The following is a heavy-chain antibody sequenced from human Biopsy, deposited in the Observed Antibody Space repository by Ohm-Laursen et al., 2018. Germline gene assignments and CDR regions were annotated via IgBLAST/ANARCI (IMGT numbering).Heavy chain of an antibody. CDR3: ARAGRYCSGGGCYSWFDS. V-gene: IGHV3-72*01. CDR2: IRDKANSYTT. J-gene: IGHJ5*01. CDR1: GFTVSDNY. Sequence: SLRLSCTASGFTVSDNYMDWVRQAPGKGLEWVGRIRDKANSYTTDYAASVKGRFTISRDDSKNSLYLQMNSLKTEDTALYYCARAGRYCSGGGCYSWFDSWGQGTLVTVSS. D-gene: IGHD2-15*01.